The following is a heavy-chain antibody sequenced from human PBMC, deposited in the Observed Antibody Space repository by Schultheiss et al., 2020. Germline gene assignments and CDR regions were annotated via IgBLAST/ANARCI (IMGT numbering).Heavy chain of an antibody. D-gene: IGHD3-16*02. Sequence: SETLSLTCTVTGDSVRSDAYYWTWIRQPPGKGLEWIGYIYYSGSIYYNPSLKSRVTMSIDTSKNQFSLKLSSVTAADTAVYFCARSLYRREFTWYHWGQGTLVTVSS. V-gene: IGHV4-61*08. J-gene: IGHJ5*02. CDR3: ARSLYRREFTWYH. CDR2: IYYSGSI. CDR1: GDSVRSDAYY.